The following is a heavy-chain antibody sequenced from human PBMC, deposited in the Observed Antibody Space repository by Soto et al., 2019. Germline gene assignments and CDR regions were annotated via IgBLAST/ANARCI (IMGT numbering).Heavy chain of an antibody. J-gene: IGHJ4*02. CDR2: ISSNGGST. V-gene: IGHV3-64D*06. CDR1: GFTFSSYA. CDR3: VNARSSSPRNYLDY. Sequence: GGSLRLSCSASGFTFSSYAMHWVRQAPGKGLEYVSAISSNGGSTYYADSVKGRFTISRDNSKNTLYLQMSSLRAEDTAVYYWVNARSSSPRNYLDYWGQGTLVTVSS. D-gene: IGHD6-6*01.